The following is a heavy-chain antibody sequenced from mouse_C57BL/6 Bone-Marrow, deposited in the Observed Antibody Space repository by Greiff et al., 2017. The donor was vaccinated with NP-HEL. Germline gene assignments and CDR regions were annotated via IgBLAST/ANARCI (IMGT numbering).Heavy chain of an antibody. CDR1: GFTFSDYY. V-gene: IGHV5-12*01. J-gene: IGHJ1*03. CDR2: ISNGGGST. D-gene: IGHD1-1*01. CDR3: ARSLITTVVPYWYFDV. Sequence: EVKLVESGGGLVQPGGSLKLSCAASGFTFSDYYMYWVRQTPEKRLEWVAYISNGGGSTYYPDTVKGRFTISRDNAKNTLYLQMSRLKSEDTAMYYCARSLITTVVPYWYFDVWGTGTTVTVSS.